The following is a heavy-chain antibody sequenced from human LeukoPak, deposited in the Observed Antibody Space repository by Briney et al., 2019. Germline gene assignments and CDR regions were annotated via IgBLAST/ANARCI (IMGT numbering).Heavy chain of an antibody. CDR2: INHSGAT. CDR1: GGSFNDYS. D-gene: IGHD3-3*01. V-gene: IGHV4-34*01. CDR3: ARHVSPAYNFWSGYHVFDS. J-gene: IGHJ4*02. Sequence: SETLSLTCVVSGGSFNDYSWSWIRQSPGKGLEWVGVINHSGATNYNPSLESRVTISVETSKNQFSLRLTSVTAADTAVYYCARHVSPAYNFWSGYHVFDSWGQGTPVTVSS.